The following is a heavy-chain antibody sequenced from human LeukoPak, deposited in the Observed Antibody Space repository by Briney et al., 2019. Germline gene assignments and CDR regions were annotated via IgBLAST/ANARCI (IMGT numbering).Heavy chain of an antibody. D-gene: IGHD6-19*01. CDR2: IFYTGST. CDR3: ARVLPVAGPPAAAFDI. CDR1: GDSISSNHYY. V-gene: IGHV4-39*07. Sequence: PSETLSLTCTVSGDSISSNHYYWGWIRQPPGKGLEWIGTIFYTGSTNYNPSLKSRVTISVDTSKNQFSLKLSSVTAADTAVYYCARVLPVAGPPAAAFDIWGQGTMVTVSS. J-gene: IGHJ3*02.